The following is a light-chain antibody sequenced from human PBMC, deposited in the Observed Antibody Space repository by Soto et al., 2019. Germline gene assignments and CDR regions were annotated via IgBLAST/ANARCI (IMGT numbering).Light chain of an antibody. J-gene: IGLJ2*01. CDR1: SGSIVSNY. CDR3: QSYDSSNVV. V-gene: IGLV6-57*02. CDR2: EDN. Sequence: NFMLTQPHSVSESPGKTVTISCTGSSGSIVSNYVQWYQQRPRSAPTTVIYEDNRSPSGVPDRFSGSIDSSSNSASLTISRLRAEDEADYYCQSYDSSNVVFGGGTKLTVL.